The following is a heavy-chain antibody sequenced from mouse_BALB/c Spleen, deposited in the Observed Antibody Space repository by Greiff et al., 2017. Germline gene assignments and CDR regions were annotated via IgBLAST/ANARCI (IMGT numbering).Heavy chain of an antibody. Sequence: EVMLVESGGGLVKPGGSPKLSCAASGFTFSDYYMYWVRQTPEKRLEWVATISDGGSYTYYPDSVKGRFTISRDNAKNNLYLQMSSLKSEDTAMYYCARERRRDAMDYWGQGTSVTVSS. D-gene: IGHD3-3*01. V-gene: IGHV5-4*02. CDR2: ISDGGSYT. CDR3: ARERRRDAMDY. J-gene: IGHJ4*01. CDR1: GFTFSDYY.